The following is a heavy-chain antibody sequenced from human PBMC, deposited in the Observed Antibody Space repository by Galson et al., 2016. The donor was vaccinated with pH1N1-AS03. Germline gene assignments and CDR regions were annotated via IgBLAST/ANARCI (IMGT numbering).Heavy chain of an antibody. CDR1: GYTFTDYY. CDR2: INPKRGGT. J-gene: IGHJ4*02. CDR3: ARETRLNMDRGPTFFFDY. D-gene: IGHD3-10*01. V-gene: IGHV1-2*06. Sequence: SVKVSCKASGYTFTDYYIHWVRQAPGQALEWMGRINPKRGGTNYSQRFKGRVAMTRDTSVSTAYMDLIRLRSDDTAVYYCARETRLNMDRGPTFFFDYWGQGSLVTVSS.